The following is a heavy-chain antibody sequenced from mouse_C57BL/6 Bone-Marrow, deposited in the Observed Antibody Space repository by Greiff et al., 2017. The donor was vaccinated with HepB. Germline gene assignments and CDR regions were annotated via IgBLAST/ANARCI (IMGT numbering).Heavy chain of an antibody. D-gene: IGHD5-1*01. Sequence: QVQLQQSGAELVRPGASVTLSCKASGYTFTDYEMHWVKQTPVHGLEWIGAIDPDTGGTAYNQKFKGKAILTADKSSSTAYMELRSLTSEDSAVYYCTREDLLRFAYWGKGTLVTVSA. CDR3: TREDLLRFAY. CDR2: IDPDTGGT. V-gene: IGHV1-15*01. CDR1: GYTFTDYE. J-gene: IGHJ3*01.